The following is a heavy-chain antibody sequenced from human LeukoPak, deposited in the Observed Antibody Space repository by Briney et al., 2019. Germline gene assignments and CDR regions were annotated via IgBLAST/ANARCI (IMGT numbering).Heavy chain of an antibody. D-gene: IGHD3-22*01. J-gene: IGHJ3*02. CDR3: AREDYYDDIGYYPYDVFDM. Sequence: AGSLTLSCAASGFTFSSYERNWVRQAPGKGLEWVSYISSDGTTIYQVDSVKGRFTISRDNAKNSLYLQMNSLRAEDTAVYYCAREDYYDDIGYYPYDVFDMWGQGTMVTVSS. CDR2: ISSDGTTI. V-gene: IGHV3-48*03. CDR1: GFTFSSYE.